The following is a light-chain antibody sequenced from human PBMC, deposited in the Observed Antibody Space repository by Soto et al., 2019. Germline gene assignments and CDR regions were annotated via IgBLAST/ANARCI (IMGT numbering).Light chain of an antibody. J-gene: IGKJ1*01. CDR2: WAS. CDR1: QSVFYSSNNKNY. CDR3: QQYYSTWT. V-gene: IGKV4-1*01. Sequence: DIVMTQSPDSLAVSLGERATINCKSSQSVFYSSNNKNYLAWYQQKPGQPPKLLIYWASMRESGVPDRFSGSGCGTDFTLTISALQVEDGAVYYCQQYYSTWTFGQGTKVEIK.